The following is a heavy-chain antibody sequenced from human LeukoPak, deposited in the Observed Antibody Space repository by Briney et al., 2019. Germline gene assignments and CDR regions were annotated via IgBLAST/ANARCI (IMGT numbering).Heavy chain of an antibody. CDR2: IYYSGST. J-gene: IGHJ4*02. Sequence: SETLSLTCTVSGGSISSSSYYWGWIRQPPGRGLEWIGSIYYSGSTYYNPSLKSRVTISVDTSKNQFSLKLSSVTAADTAVYYCARDYHDYGDYGSSYYIDYWGQGTLVTVSS. D-gene: IGHD4-17*01. CDR3: ARDYHDYGDYGSSYYIDY. CDR1: GGSISSSSYY. V-gene: IGHV4-39*02.